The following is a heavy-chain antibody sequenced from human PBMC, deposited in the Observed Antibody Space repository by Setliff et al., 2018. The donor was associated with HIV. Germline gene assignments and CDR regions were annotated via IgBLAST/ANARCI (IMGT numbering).Heavy chain of an antibody. CDR3: ASSGYNYGGYYMDV. CDR1: GFTFSSCW. D-gene: IGHD5-18*01. CDR2: IKQDGSEK. J-gene: IGHJ6*03. Sequence: GGSLRLSCAASGFTFSSCWVTWVRQGPGKGLEWVANIKQDGSEKYYVDSVKGRFTIPRDNGKNSLYLQMNSLRAEDTAVYYCASSGYNYGGYYMDVWAKGPRSPSP. V-gene: IGHV3-7*03.